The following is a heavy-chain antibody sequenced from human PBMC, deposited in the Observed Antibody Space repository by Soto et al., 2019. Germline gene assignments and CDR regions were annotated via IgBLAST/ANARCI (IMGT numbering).Heavy chain of an antibody. J-gene: IGHJ5*02. Sequence: SETLSLTCTVSGGSISSYYWNWIRQPPGKGLEWIAYIYYTGSTNYNPSLKSRVTISLDTSKNQFSLKLSSVTAADTAVYYCARGYNDFWSGYFTWFDPWGQGTLVTVSS. CDR3: ARGYNDFWSGYFTWFDP. D-gene: IGHD3-3*01. CDR1: GGSISSYY. CDR2: IYYTGST. V-gene: IGHV4-59*01.